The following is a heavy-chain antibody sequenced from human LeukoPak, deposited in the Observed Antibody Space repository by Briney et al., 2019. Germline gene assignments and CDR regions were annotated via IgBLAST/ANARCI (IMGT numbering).Heavy chain of an antibody. CDR1: GGSISSYY. Sequence: PSETLSLTCTVSGGSISSYYWSWIRQPPGKGLEWIGYIYYSGSTNYNPSLKSRVTISVDTSKNQFSLKLSSVTAADTAVYYCARGTYYDFWTSTAHWYFDLWGRGTLVTVSS. CDR2: IYYSGST. V-gene: IGHV4-59*01. D-gene: IGHD3-3*01. J-gene: IGHJ2*01. CDR3: ARGTYYDFWTSTAHWYFDL.